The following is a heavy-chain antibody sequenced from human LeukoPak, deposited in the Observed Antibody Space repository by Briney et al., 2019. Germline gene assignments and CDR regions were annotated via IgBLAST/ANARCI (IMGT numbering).Heavy chain of an antibody. CDR1: GGSIGSYY. D-gene: IGHD5-12*01. Sequence: PSETLSLTCTVSGGSIGSYYWSWIRQPPGKGLEWIGNIYDGGSTHYNPSLKSRLTMSVDTSKNHFSLRLNSVTAADTAIYYCATHRRPGSGGYENAFEIWGQGTMVTVSS. CDR2: IYDGGST. V-gene: IGHV4-59*04. J-gene: IGHJ3*02. CDR3: ATHRRPGSGGYENAFEI.